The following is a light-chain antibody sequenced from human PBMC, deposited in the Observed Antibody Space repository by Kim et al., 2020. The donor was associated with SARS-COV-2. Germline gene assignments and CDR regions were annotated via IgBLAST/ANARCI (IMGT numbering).Light chain of an antibody. J-gene: IGKJ1*01. Sequence: SPGERATLSCRATQNVTNNFLAWDQQKRGQAPRLLIYGASRRATGIQDRFSGSGSGTDFTLTISRLEPEDFAVYYCQQYGSSLQTFGQGTKVDIK. CDR1: QNVTNNF. CDR3: QQYGSSLQT. V-gene: IGKV3-20*01. CDR2: GAS.